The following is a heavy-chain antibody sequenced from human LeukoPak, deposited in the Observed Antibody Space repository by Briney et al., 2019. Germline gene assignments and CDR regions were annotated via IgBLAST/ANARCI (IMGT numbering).Heavy chain of an antibody. V-gene: IGHV4-34*01. CDR3: ASICSGGSCYSDY. CDR2: INHSGST. J-gene: IGHJ4*02. Sequence: SETLSLTCAVYGGSFSGYYWSWIRQPPGKGLEWIGEINHSGSTNYNPSLKSRVTILVDTSKNQFSLKLSSVTAADTAVYYCASICSGGSCYSDYWGQGTLVTVSS. D-gene: IGHD2-15*01. CDR1: GGSFSGYY.